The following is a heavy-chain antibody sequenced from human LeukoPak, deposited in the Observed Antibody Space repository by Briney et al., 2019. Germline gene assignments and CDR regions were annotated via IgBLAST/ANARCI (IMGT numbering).Heavy chain of an antibody. Sequence: GGSLRLSCAASGFTFSSYAMSWVRQAPGKGLEWVSAISGSGGSTYYADSAKGRFTISRDNSKNTLYLQMNSLRAEDTAVYYCAKDPQYYYGSGSTHFDYWGQGTLVTVSS. D-gene: IGHD3-10*01. CDR2: ISGSGGST. CDR3: AKDPQYYYGSGSTHFDY. CDR1: GFTFSSYA. J-gene: IGHJ4*02. V-gene: IGHV3-23*01.